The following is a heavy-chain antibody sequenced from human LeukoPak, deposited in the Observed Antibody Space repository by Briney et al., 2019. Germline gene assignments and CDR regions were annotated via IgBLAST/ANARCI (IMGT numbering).Heavy chain of an antibody. CDR2: ISGTGGST. J-gene: IGHJ4*02. CDR1: GFTFSTYA. D-gene: IGHD3-3*01. CDR3: ARAVSGQGESDY. Sequence: GGSLRLSCAASGFTFSTYAMTWVRQAPGKGLEWVSLISGTGGSTYYADSVKGRFTISRDNAKNSLYLQMNSLRAEDTAVYYCARAVSGQGESDYWGQGTLVTVSS. V-gene: IGHV3-23*01.